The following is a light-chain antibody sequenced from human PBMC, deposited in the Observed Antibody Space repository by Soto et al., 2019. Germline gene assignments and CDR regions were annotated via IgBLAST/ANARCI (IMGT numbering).Light chain of an antibody. J-gene: IGKJ5*01. CDR1: QGIGNN. V-gene: IGKV1-9*01. CDR3: QQLNNYPIT. Sequence: DIRLTQSPSFLSASVGDRVTITCRASQGIGNNLAWYQGKPGKAPKLLIYTVSTLQSGVPSRFSGSGSGTEFSLTISSLQAEDFATYYCQQLNNYPITFGQGTRLETK. CDR2: TVS.